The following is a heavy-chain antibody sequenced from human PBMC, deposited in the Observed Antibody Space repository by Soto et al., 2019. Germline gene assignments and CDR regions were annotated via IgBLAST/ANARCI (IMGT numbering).Heavy chain of an antibody. J-gene: IGHJ6*03. CDR1: GGSFSGYY. CDR3: ARARMVRGVIKRGYYYYMDV. V-gene: IGHV4-34*01. Sequence: SETLSLTCAVYGGSFSGYYWSWIRQPPGKGLEWIGEINHSGSTNYNPSLKSRVTISVDTSKNQFSLKLSSVTAADTAVYYCARARMVRGVIKRGYYYYMDVWGKGTTVTVSS. CDR2: INHSGST. D-gene: IGHD3-10*01.